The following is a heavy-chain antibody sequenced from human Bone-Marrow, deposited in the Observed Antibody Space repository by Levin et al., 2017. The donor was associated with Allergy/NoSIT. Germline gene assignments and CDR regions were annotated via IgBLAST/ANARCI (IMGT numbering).Heavy chain of an antibody. J-gene: IGHJ4*02. V-gene: IGHV1-46*01. Sequence: GASVKVSCKASGYTFTTYYIHWVRQAPGQGLEGMGFINPSGGSTSYAQKFQGIFIMTRDTSTSTVYMELSSLTSEDTAVYYCARNVGSGLDYWGQGTLVTVSS. CDR2: INPSGGST. D-gene: IGHD6-19*01. CDR3: ARNVGSGLDY. CDR1: GYTFTTYY.